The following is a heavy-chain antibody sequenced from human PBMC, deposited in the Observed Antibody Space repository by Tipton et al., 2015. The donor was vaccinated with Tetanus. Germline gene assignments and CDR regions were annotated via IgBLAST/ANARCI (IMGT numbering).Heavy chain of an antibody. CDR1: GDSVSSNSAA. CDR2: TYYRSKWYN. J-gene: IGHJ3*02. V-gene: IGHV6-1*01. D-gene: IGHD5-24*01. CDR3: ARDPISKAVAAFDI. Sequence: VKPTQTLSLTCAISGDSVSSNSAAWNWIRQSPSRGLEWLGRTYYRSKWYNDYALSVKSRITINPDTSKNQFSLQLKSVTPEDTAVYYCARDPISKAVAAFDIWGQGTMVTVSS.